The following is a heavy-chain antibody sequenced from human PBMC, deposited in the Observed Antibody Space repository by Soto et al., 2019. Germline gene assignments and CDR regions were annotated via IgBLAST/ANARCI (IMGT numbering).Heavy chain of an antibody. CDR2: IGTAGDT. V-gene: IGHV3-13*01. Sequence: GGSLRLSCAASGFTFSSYDMHWVRQATGKGLEWVSAIGTAGDTYYIGSVKGRFTISRENAKNSVYLQMNSLRAEDTAVYYCARGYGSGSYSLYYFDYWGQGTLVTVSS. CDR3: ARGYGSGSYSLYYFDY. CDR1: GFTFSSYD. J-gene: IGHJ4*02. D-gene: IGHD3-10*01.